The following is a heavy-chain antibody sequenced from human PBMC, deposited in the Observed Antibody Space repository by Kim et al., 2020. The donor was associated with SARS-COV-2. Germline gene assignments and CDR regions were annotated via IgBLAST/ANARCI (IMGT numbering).Heavy chain of an antibody. Sequence: ASVKVSCKASGYTFTSYGISWVRQAPGQGLEWMGWISAYNGNTNYAQKLQGRVTMTTDTSTSTAYMELRSLRSDDTAVYYCARAIAVAGTDGAFDIWGQGKMVTVSS. V-gene: IGHV1-18*01. D-gene: IGHD6-19*01. J-gene: IGHJ3*02. CDR2: ISAYNGNT. CDR1: GYTFTSYG. CDR3: ARAIAVAGTDGAFDI.